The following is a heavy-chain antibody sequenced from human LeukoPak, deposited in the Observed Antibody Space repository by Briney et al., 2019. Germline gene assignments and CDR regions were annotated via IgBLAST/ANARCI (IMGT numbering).Heavy chain of an antibody. V-gene: IGHV1-18*01. CDR3: AREGSITMVRGVINY. D-gene: IGHD3-10*01. CDR2: ISAYNGNT. CDR1: GYTFTSYG. Sequence: GASVKVSCKASGYTFTSYGISWVRQAPGRGLEWMGWISAYNGNTNYAQKLQGRVTMTTDTSTSTAYMELRSLRSDDTAVYYCAREGSITMVRGVINYWGQGTLVTVSS. J-gene: IGHJ4*02.